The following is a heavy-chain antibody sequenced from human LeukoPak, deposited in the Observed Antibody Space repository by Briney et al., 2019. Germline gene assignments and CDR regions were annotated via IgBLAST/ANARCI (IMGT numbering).Heavy chain of an antibody. CDR3: ARHGRGNSDY. J-gene: IGHJ4*02. Sequence: SETLSLTCAVYGGSFSGYYWSWIRQPPGKGLEWIGEINHSGSTNYNPSLKSRVTISVDTSKNQFSLKLSSVTAADTAVYYCARHGRGNSDYWGQGTLVTVSS. CDR2: INHSGST. D-gene: IGHD4-23*01. V-gene: IGHV4-34*01. CDR1: GGSFSGYY.